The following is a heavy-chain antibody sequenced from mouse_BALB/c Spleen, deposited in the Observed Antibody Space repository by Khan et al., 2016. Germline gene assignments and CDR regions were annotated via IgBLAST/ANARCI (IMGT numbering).Heavy chain of an antibody. Sequence: EVQLQESGPGLVKPSQSLSLTCTVTGYSITSGYAWNWIRQFPGSKLEWMGYITYSGGTSYNPSLKSRISVTRDTSKNQFFLQFNSVTTEDTATYYCARDYYGSSFFDYWGQGPLVTVSA. CDR2: ITYSGGT. V-gene: IGHV3-2*02. CDR3: ARDYYGSSFFDY. CDR1: GYSITSGYA. D-gene: IGHD1-1*01. J-gene: IGHJ3*01.